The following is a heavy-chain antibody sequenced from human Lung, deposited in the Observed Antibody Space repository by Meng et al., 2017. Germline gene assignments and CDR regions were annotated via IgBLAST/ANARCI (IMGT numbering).Heavy chain of an antibody. J-gene: IGHJ4*02. V-gene: IGHV3-15*01. CDR2: IKVITEGGTT. CDR1: GFTFSNAH. D-gene: IGHD6-19*01. CDR3: STSGYTSGNDY. Sequence: GESLKTSCAVSGFTFSNAHMNWVRQAPGKGLEWVGRIKVITEGGTTNYAAPVKGRFTISRDDSSNTLYLQMNSLKTEDTAVYYCSTSGYTSGNDYWGRGTLVTVSS.